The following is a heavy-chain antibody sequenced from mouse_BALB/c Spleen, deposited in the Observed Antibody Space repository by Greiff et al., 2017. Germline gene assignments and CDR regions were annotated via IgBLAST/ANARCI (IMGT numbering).Heavy chain of an antibody. CDR1: GYTFTSYW. CDR2: IYPGSGST. Sequence: LQQPGSELVRPGASVKLSCKASGYTFTSYWMHWVKQRPGQGLEWIGNIYPGSGSTNYDEKFKSKATLTVDTSSSTAYMQLSSLTSEDSAVYYCTRWIDYGYDGTFPYWYFDVWGAGTTVTVSS. CDR3: TRWIDYGYDGTFPYWYFDV. D-gene: IGHD2-2*01. J-gene: IGHJ1*01. V-gene: IGHV1S22*01.